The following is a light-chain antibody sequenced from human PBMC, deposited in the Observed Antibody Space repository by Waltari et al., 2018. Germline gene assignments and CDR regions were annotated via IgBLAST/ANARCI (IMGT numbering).Light chain of an antibody. Sequence: DIQITQSPSSLSASVGDRVTITCRTSQSISLYLSCYQKKPGEGPKLLIYAASTLQSGVASRFSGGGSGTDFTLTISSLQPEDFATYCCQQTFSAPLTFGGGTKVEIK. J-gene: IGKJ4*01. CDR1: QSISLY. CDR2: AAS. CDR3: QQTFSAPLT. V-gene: IGKV1-39*01.